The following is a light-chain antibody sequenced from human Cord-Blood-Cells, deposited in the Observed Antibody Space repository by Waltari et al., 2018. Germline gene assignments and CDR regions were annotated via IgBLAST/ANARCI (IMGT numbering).Light chain of an antibody. CDR1: SSDVGGYNY. CDR3: SSYTSRSVV. CDR2: DVS. V-gene: IGLV2-14*01. Sequence: QSALTQPASVSGSPGQSITISCTGTSSDVGGYNYVSWYQQHPGKAPKRMIYDVSKRPSGVSNRFSGSKSGNTASLTISGLQAEDEADYYCSSYTSRSVVFGGGTKLTVL. J-gene: IGLJ2*01.